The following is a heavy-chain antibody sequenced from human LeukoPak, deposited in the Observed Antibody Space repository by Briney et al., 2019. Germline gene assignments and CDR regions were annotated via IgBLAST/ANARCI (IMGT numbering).Heavy chain of an antibody. CDR2: IRSKAYGGTT. J-gene: IGHJ4*02. Sequence: PGGSLRLSCTTSGFIFGHYSLSWVRQAPGKGLEWVGFIRSKAYGGTTENAASVKDRFIFSRDDSNNIAYLQMNSLKTDDTAVYYCTRGHYYGDSPVAYWGQGTLVTVSS. V-gene: IGHV3-49*04. CDR1: GFIFGHYS. D-gene: IGHD3-10*01. CDR3: TRGHYYGDSPVAY.